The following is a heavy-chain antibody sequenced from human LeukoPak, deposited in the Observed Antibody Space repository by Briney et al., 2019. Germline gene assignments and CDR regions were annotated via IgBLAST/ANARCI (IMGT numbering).Heavy chain of an antibody. CDR1: GFTFSSYA. Sequence: GGSLRLSCAASGFTFSSYAMSWVRQAPGKGLEGVSAISGGAGFTFYANSVKGRFTISRDNFKNTLYLQMNSLRAEDTAIYYCAKDGARHGGTTYFFDYWGQGTLVTVSS. V-gene: IGHV3-23*01. J-gene: IGHJ4*02. D-gene: IGHD4-23*01. CDR3: AKDGARHGGTTYFFDY. CDR2: ISGGAGFT.